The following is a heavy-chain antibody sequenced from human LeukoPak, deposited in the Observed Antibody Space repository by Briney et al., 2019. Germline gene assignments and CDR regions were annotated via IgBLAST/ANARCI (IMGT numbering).Heavy chain of an antibody. CDR1: GFTFSSYA. D-gene: IGHD3-10*01. CDR2: IGGSGGNT. Sequence: RPGGSLRLSCAASGFTFSSYAMSWVRQAPGKGLEWVSAIGGSGGNTYYADSVKGRFTISRDNSKNTLSLQMNSLGAEDTAVYYCPKDGVYGSGSSYYFDYWGQGTLVTVSS. V-gene: IGHV3-23*01. J-gene: IGHJ4*02. CDR3: PKDGVYGSGSSYYFDY.